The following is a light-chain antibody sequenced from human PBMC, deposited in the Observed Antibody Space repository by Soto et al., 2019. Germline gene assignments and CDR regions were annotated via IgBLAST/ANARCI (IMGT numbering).Light chain of an antibody. J-gene: IGKJ1*01. CDR2: GAS. Sequence: EIVLTQSPGTLSLSPGDRATLSCRPSPSFRGLLAGYQQKPGQAPRLLIYGASNRATGIPDRFSGSGSGTDFTLTISRLEPEDFAVYYCQQYGSSGTFGQGTKVDI. CDR3: QQYGSSGT. V-gene: IGKV3-20*01. CDR1: PSFRGL.